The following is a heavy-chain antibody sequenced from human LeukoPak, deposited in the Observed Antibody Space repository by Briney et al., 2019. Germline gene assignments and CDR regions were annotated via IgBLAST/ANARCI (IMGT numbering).Heavy chain of an antibody. CDR1: GFTFSSYG. V-gene: IGHV3-33*01. Sequence: GGSLRLSCAASGFTFSSYGMHWVRQAPGKGLEWVAVIWYDGSNKYYADSVKGRFTISRDNSKNTLYLQMNSLRAEDTAVYYCARGTPTANLVDHWGQGTLVTVSS. D-gene: IGHD2-21*02. J-gene: IGHJ4*02. CDR2: IWYDGSNK. CDR3: ARGTPTANLVDH.